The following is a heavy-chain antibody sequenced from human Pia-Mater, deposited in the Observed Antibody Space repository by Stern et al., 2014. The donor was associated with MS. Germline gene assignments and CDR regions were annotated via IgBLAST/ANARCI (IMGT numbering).Heavy chain of an antibody. D-gene: IGHD5-24*01. J-gene: IGHJ4*02. V-gene: IGHV4-30-4*01. CDR1: GGSISSAEYY. Sequence: QVQLQESGPELVKPSQTLSLTCAVTGGSISSAEYYWSWIRQSPGKGLEWIGYIHYSGTTYYNPSLKSRVTISVDTSKNQFSLKLRSVTAADTAVYYCSRDADGYSLVFGYWGRGTLVTVSS. CDR2: IHYSGTT. CDR3: SRDADGYSLVFGY.